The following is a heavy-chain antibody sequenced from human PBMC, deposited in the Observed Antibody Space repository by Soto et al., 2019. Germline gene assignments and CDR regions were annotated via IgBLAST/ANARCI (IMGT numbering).Heavy chain of an antibody. V-gene: IGHV4-59*08. J-gene: IGHJ6*03. D-gene: IGHD3-3*01. CDR2: IYYSGST. CDR1: GGSISSYY. CDR3: ARHPRRALITIFGVVNPDYCYYRDV. Sequence: QVQLQESGPGLVKPSETLSLTCTVSGGSISSYYWSWIRKPPGKGLEWLGYIYYSGSTNYNPSLKRRVTISGDTSKNLFSLQLRSVNAADTAVYYCARHPRRALITIFGVVNPDYCYYRDVWGKGTPVTVSS.